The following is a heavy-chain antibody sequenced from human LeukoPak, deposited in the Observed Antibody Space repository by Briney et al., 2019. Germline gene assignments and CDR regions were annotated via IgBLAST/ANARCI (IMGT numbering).Heavy chain of an antibody. CDR2: INPNSGGT. Sequence: GASVKVSCKASGYTFTGYYMHWVRQAPGQGLEWMGWINPNSGGTNYVQKFQGRVTMTRDTSISTAYMELGRLRSDDTAVYYCARLSYSSSWYFDYWGQGTLVTVSS. CDR3: ARLSYSSSWYFDY. CDR1: GYTFTGYY. D-gene: IGHD6-13*01. V-gene: IGHV1-2*02. J-gene: IGHJ4*02.